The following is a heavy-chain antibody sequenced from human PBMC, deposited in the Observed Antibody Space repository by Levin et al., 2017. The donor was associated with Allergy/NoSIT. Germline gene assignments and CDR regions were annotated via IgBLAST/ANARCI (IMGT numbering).Heavy chain of an antibody. CDR2: ISYDGSNK. J-gene: IGHJ4*02. Sequence: GESLKISCAASGFTFSNYAMHWVRQAPGKGLEWVAAISYDGSNKYYADSVRGRFTISRDNSKNTLYLQMNSLRPEDTAVYYCARDMRAWGVVVINGDNDYWGQGTLVTVSS. D-gene: IGHD3-22*01. CDR3: ARDMRAWGVVVINGDNDY. V-gene: IGHV3-30*04. CDR1: GFTFSNYA.